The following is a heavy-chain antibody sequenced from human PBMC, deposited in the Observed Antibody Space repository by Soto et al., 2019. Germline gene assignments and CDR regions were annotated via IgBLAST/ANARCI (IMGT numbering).Heavy chain of an antibody. Sequence: ASVKVSCKASGYTFTSYGISWVRQAPGQGLEWMGWISADSGNTNYAQKFQERVTITRDTSTSTAYMELSSLRSEDTAVYYCAADTGHYDILTGDAFDIWGQGTMVTVSS. D-gene: IGHD3-9*01. CDR3: AADTGHYDILTGDAFDI. CDR1: GYTFTSYG. CDR2: ISADSGNT. J-gene: IGHJ3*02. V-gene: IGHV1-18*01.